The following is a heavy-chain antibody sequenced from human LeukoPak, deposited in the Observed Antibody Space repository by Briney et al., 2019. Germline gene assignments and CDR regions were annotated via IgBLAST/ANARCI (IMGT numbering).Heavy chain of an antibody. V-gene: IGHV3-53*01. Sequence: PSETLSLTCAVYGGSFSGYYWSWVRQPPGKGLEWVSIIYSGGTIYNADSVKGRFTISRDNSKNTLSLQMTSLRAEDTAVYYCAGSATFHMSFQHWGQGTLVTVSS. CDR2: IYSGGTI. CDR3: AGSATFHMSFQH. J-gene: IGHJ1*01. CDR1: GGSFSGYY.